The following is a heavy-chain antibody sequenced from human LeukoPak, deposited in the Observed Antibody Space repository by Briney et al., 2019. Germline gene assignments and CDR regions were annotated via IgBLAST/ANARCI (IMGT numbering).Heavy chain of an antibody. D-gene: IGHD3-10*01. J-gene: IGHJ3*02. V-gene: IGHV3-66*01. Sequence: PGGALRLSCAASGFTVSSNYMSWVRQDPGRGLEWVSVIYSGGSTYYADSVKRRSTISRDNSKNTLYLQMNSLRAEDTAVYYCAKMVVRGVRGAFDIWGQGTMVPVSS. CDR1: GFTVSSNY. CDR2: IYSGGST. CDR3: AKMVVRGVRGAFDI.